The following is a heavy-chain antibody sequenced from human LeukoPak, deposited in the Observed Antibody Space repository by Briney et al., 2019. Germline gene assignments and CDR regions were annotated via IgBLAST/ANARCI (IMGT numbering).Heavy chain of an antibody. D-gene: IGHD3-16*01. Sequence: GEALRISCKGSGYSFTTYWISWVRQMPGKGLEWMGRIDPSDSYTNYSPSFQGHVTISADTSISTAYLKWSSLKASDTAMYYCAKWGAGGDFDVWGQGTMVTVSS. CDR2: IDPSDSYT. CDR1: GYSFTTYW. V-gene: IGHV5-10-1*01. CDR3: AKWGAGGDFDV. J-gene: IGHJ3*01.